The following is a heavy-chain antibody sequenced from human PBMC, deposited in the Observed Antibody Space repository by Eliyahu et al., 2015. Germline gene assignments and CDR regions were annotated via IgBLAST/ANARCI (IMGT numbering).Heavy chain of an antibody. V-gene: IGHV4-34*01. Sequence: QVQLQQWGAGLLKPSETLSLTCAVYGGSFSGYSWXWIRQPPGKGLEWIGEINHSGSTNYNPSLKNRVTISVDTSQNQFSLKLSSVTAADTAIYYCARGHYGMDVWGQGTTVTVSS. CDR2: INHSGST. CDR1: GGSFSGYS. CDR3: ARGHYGMDV. J-gene: IGHJ6*02.